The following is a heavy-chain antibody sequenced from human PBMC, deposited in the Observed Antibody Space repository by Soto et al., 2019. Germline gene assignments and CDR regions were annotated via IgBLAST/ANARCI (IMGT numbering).Heavy chain of an antibody. CDR2: INAGYGNT. CDR1: GYTFSSYA. J-gene: IGHJ4*02. CDR3: ARDTGDGTFDF. V-gene: IGHV1-3*01. Sequence: ASVKVSCKASGYTFSSYAMHWVRQAPGQRLEWMGWINAGYGNTKSSQKFQDRVTISRDTSASTAYMELTSLRSEDTAVYYCARDTGDGTFDFWGEGTLVTVAS. D-gene: IGHD7-27*01.